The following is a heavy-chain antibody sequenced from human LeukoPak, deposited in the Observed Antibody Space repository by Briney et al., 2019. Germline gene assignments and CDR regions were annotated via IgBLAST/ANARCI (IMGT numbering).Heavy chain of an antibody. Sequence: GGSLRLSCAASGFTFSSYEINWVRQAPGKGLEWVSYIISSGSPIYYADSVKGRFTISRDNAKNSLFLQMNSLRAEDTAVYYCARENLNGLDVWGQGTTVTVSS. CDR2: IISSGSPI. CDR3: ARENLNGLDV. CDR1: GFTFSSYE. J-gene: IGHJ6*02. V-gene: IGHV3-48*03.